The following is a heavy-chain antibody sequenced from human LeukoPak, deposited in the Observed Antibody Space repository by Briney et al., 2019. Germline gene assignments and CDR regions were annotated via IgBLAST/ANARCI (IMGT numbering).Heavy chain of an antibody. J-gene: IGHJ6*03. CDR2: INHSGST. D-gene: IGHD5-12*01. V-gene: IGHV4-34*01. CDR3: ARRIVATSFYYYYYMDV. CDR1: GGSFSGYY. Sequence: SETLSLTCAGYGGSFSGYYWSWIRQPPGKGLEWIEEINHSGSTNYNPSLKSRVTISVDTSKNQFSLKLSSVTAADTAVYYCARRIVATSFYYYYYMDVWGKGTTVTVSS.